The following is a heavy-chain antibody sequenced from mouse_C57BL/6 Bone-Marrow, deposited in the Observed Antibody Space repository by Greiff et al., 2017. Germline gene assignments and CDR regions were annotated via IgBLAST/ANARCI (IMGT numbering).Heavy chain of an antibody. CDR2: IDPNSGGT. D-gene: IGHD1-1*01. V-gene: IGHV1-72*01. J-gene: IGHJ2*01. CDR3: ASGATTVVAEDY. Sequence: VQLQQPGAELVKLGASVKLPCKASGYTFTSYWRHWVKQRPGRGLEGIGRIDPNSGGTKYNEKFKSKANLTVAKPSSTAYMQLSSLTSEDSAVYYWASGATTVVAEDYWGQGTTLTVSS. CDR1: GYTFTSYW.